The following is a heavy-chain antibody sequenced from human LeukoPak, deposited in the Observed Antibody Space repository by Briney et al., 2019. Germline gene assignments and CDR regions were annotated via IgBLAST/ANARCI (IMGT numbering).Heavy chain of an antibody. CDR3: ARLRFYDSTGYSPGHYMDV. D-gene: IGHD3-22*01. Sequence: PSETLSLTCTVSGGPIYSYYWSWIRQTAGKGLEWIGRLYPGVSPNYNPSLKSRVTMSVDTSKKQFALKLNTVTAADTAVYYCARLRFYDSTGYSPGHYMDVWGKATTVTVSS. CDR2: LYPGVSP. CDR1: GGPIYSYY. V-gene: IGHV4-4*07. J-gene: IGHJ6*03.